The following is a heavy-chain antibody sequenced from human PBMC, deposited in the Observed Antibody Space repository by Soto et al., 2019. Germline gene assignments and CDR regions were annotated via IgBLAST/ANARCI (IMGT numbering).Heavy chain of an antibody. V-gene: IGHV3-21*01. D-gene: IGHD3-3*01. Sequence: GGSLRLSCAASGFTFSSYSMNWVRQAPGKGLEWVSSISSSSSYIYYADSVKGRFTISRDNAKNSLYLQMNSLRAEDTAVYYCAILRFLEWLPSGYDYWGQGTLVTVSS. J-gene: IGHJ4*02. CDR2: ISSSSSYI. CDR3: AILRFLEWLPSGYDY. CDR1: GFTFSSYS.